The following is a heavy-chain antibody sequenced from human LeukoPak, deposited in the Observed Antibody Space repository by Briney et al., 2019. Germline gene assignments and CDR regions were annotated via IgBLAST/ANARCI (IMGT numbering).Heavy chain of an antibody. CDR1: GYTFTGYY. CDR3: ARVGRGRDGYNI. D-gene: IGHD5-24*01. V-gene: IGHV1-2*02. J-gene: IGHJ4*02. Sequence: GASVKVSCKASGYTFTGYYMHWVRQAAGQGLAWMGWINPNSSGTNYAQKFQGRVTMTRDTSISTAYMELSRLRSDDTAVYYCARVGRGRDGYNIWGQGTLVTVSS. CDR2: INPNSSGT.